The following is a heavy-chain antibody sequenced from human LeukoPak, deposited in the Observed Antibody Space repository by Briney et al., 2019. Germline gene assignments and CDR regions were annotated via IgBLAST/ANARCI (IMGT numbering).Heavy chain of an antibody. CDR2: IYHSGTT. J-gene: IGHJ4*02. Sequence: PSETLSLTCAVSGASISSGGYSWSWIRQPPGKGLEWIGYIYHSGTTSYNPSLQSRVTISVDRSENQFSLKLSSVTGADTAVYFCARGEAFSAYLDYWGQGTLVSVSS. V-gene: IGHV4-30-2*01. CDR1: GASISSGGYS. CDR3: ARGEAFSAYLDY. D-gene: IGHD1-26*01.